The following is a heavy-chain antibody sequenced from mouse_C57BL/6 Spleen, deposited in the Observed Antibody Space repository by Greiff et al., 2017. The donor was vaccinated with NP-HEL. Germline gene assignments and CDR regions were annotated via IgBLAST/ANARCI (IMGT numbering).Heavy chain of an antibody. D-gene: IGHD2-4*01. Sequence: EVQLVESGGDLVKPGGSLKLSCAASGFTFSSYGMSWVRQTPDKRLEWVATISSGGSYTYYPDSVKGRFTISRDNAKNTLYLQMSSLKSEDTAMYYCARNRDDYDGDYFDYWGQGTTLTVSS. J-gene: IGHJ2*01. CDR3: ARNRDDYDGDYFDY. CDR2: ISSGGSYT. CDR1: GFTFSSYG. V-gene: IGHV5-6*01.